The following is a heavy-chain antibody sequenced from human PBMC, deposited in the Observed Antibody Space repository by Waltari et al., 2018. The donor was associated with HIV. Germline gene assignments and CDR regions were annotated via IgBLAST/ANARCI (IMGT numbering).Heavy chain of an antibody. J-gene: IGHJ6*02. V-gene: IGHV4-34*01. CDR3: ATATDRKYYYFGMDV. CDR1: GGSFSGYY. Sequence: QVRLQQWGAGLLKPSETLSLTCAVYGGSFSGYYWSWIRQTPGKGLEWIGEINHTGSTNYNPSLKSRVSTSVDMSKKQFSLKLSSVTAADTAVYYCATATDRKYYYFGMDVWGQGTTVTVSS. CDR2: INHTGST.